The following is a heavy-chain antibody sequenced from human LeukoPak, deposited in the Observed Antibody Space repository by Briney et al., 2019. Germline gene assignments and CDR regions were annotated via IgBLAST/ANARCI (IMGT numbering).Heavy chain of an antibody. V-gene: IGHV3-74*01. D-gene: IGHD5-18*01. J-gene: IGHJ4*02. CDR1: GFGFSVYW. CDR2: INEDGTSA. Sequence: GGTLRLSRAASGFGFSVYWMHRGRRAPGKGLMWVAHINEDGTSASHAASVKGRFTISRGNAKNTLYLQMNSLTVEDPAVYYCARVPTNSYGFGQWGQGSLVTVSS. CDR3: ARVPTNSYGFGQ.